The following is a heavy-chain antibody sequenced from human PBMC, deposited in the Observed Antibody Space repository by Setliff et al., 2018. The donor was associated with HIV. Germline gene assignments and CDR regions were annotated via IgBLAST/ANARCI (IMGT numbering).Heavy chain of an antibody. Sequence: SETLSLTCAVSGYSISSGYYWGWIRQPPGRGLEWIGRIYTSGTNNYNPSLKIRVTMSVDTSKNQFSLKLSSVTAADTDVYYCARAGSMVRGVIISAIDIWGQGTMVTVSS. CDR1: GYSISSGYY. CDR3: ARAGSMVRGVIISAIDI. CDR2: IYTSGTN. D-gene: IGHD3-10*01. J-gene: IGHJ3*02. V-gene: IGHV4-38-2*01.